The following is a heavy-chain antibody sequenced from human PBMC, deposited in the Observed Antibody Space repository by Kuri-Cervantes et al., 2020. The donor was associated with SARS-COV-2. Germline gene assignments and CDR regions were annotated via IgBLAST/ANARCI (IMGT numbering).Heavy chain of an antibody. CDR1: GGSISSSSYY. Sequence: SETLSLTCTVSGGSISSSSYYWGWIRQPPGKGLEWIGSIYYSGSTYYNPSLKSRVTISVDTSKNQFSLKLSSVTAADTAVYYCTTVGYYDFWSGFDSWGQGTLVTVSS. CDR2: IYYSGST. J-gene: IGHJ4*02. V-gene: IGHV4-39*01. D-gene: IGHD3-3*01. CDR3: TTVGYYDFWSGFDS.